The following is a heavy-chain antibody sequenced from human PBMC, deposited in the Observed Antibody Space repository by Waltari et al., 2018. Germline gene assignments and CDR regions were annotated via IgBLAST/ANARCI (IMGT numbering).Heavy chain of an antibody. CDR1: GCTFTGCA. V-gene: IGHV3-9*01. J-gene: IGHJ4*02. CDR2: SSWNSGNI. D-gene: IGHD1-26*01. CDR3: AKGHSGSYGLDS. Sequence: EVQLVDSGGGWVQPGRSLTPSWQTQGCTFTGCAMPWVRHAPGKGLACVSGSSWNSGNIGYADSVKGRFTISRDNAKNSLYLQMNSLRTGDTALYYCAKGHSGSYGLDSWGQGTLVTVSP.